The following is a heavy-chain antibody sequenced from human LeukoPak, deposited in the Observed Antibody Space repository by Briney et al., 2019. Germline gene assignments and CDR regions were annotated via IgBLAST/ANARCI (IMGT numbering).Heavy chain of an antibody. Sequence: GASVKVSCKASGYSFTDYSMHWVRQAPGQGLEWMGWINPNSGGTNYAQKFQGRVTMTRDTSISTAYMELSGLRSDDTAVYFCARDASFGVKFGESAEYYFDYWGQGTLVTVSS. CDR3: ARDASFGVKFGESAEYYFDY. CDR2: INPNSGGT. CDR1: GYSFTDYS. D-gene: IGHD3-10*01. J-gene: IGHJ4*02. V-gene: IGHV1-2*02.